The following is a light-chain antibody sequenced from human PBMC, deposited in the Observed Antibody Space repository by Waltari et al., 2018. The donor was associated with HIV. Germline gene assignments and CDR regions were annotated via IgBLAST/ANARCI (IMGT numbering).Light chain of an antibody. V-gene: IGLV2-11*01. CDR2: DVS. CDR3: CSYAGSYTGV. Sequence: QSALTQPRSVSGSPGQSVTIPCTGTSSDVGGYNYVSWYQQPPGKAPKLMIYDVSTRPSGVPDRFSGSKSGNTASLTISGLQAEDEADYYCCSYAGSYTGVFGGGTKLTVL. J-gene: IGLJ2*01. CDR1: SSDVGGYNY.